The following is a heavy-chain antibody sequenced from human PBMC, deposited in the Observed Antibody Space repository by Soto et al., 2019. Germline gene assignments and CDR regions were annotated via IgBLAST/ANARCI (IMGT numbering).Heavy chain of an antibody. CDR2: IQFNGEII. V-gene: IGHV3-64D*06. CDR1: GFIFSDYA. CDR3: AKRPSYGARVKFFAC. J-gene: IGHJ4*02. D-gene: IGHD4-17*01. Sequence: GGSLRLSCSASGFIFSDYAMYWVRQAPGKGLECVSGIQFNGEIIESADSVKDIFFISRDNSKATLYLQISSLRPEDTAIYYCAKRPSYGARVKFFACWGQGTPVTVSS.